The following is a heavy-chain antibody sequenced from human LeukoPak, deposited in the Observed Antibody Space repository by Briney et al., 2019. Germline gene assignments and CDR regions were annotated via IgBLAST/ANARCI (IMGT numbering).Heavy chain of an antibody. CDR2: IWYDGSNK. CDR1: GFTFSDYG. J-gene: IGHJ4*02. Sequence: GGSLRLSCTASGFTFSDYGIHWVRQAPGKRLEWVAIIWYDGSNKYYADSVKGRFTFSRDNSKNTLYLQMNSLRAEDTAVYYCARENLLGGFFDYWGQGIMVTVSS. D-gene: IGHD5-12*01. V-gene: IGHV3-33*01. CDR3: ARENLLGGFFDY.